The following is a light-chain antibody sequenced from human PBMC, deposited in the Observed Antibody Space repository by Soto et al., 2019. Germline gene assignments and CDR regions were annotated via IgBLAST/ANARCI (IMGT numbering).Light chain of an antibody. V-gene: IGLV1-40*01. Sequence: QSVLTQPPSVSGAPGQTVTISCTGSSSNIGARYEVHWYQQLPGTAPKLLIYEDIKRPSGIPDRFSGSKSGASASLAITGRLSEDEAEYYCQSYDSSLSGVVFGGGTKLTVL. CDR2: EDI. J-gene: IGLJ2*01. CDR1: SSNIGARYE. CDR3: QSYDSSLSGVV.